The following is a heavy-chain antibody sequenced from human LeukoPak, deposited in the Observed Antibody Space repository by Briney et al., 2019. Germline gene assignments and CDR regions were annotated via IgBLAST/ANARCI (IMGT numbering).Heavy chain of an antibody. Sequence: GGSLRLSCAASGFTFSSYWMHWVRQAPGKGLVWVSRINADGSSTSYADSVKGRFTISRDNAKNTLYLQMNSLRAEDTAVYYCARDRAVAGRGFYFNYWGQGTLVTVSS. CDR3: ARDRAVAGRGFYFNY. J-gene: IGHJ4*02. CDR2: INADGSST. CDR1: GFTFSSYW. D-gene: IGHD6-19*01. V-gene: IGHV3-74*01.